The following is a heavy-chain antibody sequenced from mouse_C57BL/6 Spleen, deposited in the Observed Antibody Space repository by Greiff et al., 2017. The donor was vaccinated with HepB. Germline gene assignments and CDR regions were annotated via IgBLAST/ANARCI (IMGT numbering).Heavy chain of an antibody. Sequence: QVQLQQPGAELVMPGASVKLSCKASGYTFTSYWMHWVKQRPGQGLEWIGEIDPSDSYTNYNQKFKGKSTLTVDKSSSTAYMQLSSLTSEDSAVYYCARRFYYGSSFAMDYWGQGTSVTVSS. CDR3: ARRFYYGSSFAMDY. J-gene: IGHJ4*01. CDR1: GYTFTSYW. V-gene: IGHV1-69*01. D-gene: IGHD1-1*01. CDR2: IDPSDSYT.